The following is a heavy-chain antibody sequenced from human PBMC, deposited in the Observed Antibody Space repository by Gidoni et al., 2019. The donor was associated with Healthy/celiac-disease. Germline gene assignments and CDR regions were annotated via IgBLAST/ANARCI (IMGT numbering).Heavy chain of an antibody. Sequence: QVQLVESGGGLVKPGGSLGLSCAASGFTFSDYYMSWIRQAPGKGLEWVSYISSSSSYTNYADSVKGRFTISRDNAKNSLYLQMNSLRAEDTAVYYCARNPISGYSSGWYTDYWGQGTLVTVSS. CDR3: ARNPISGYSSGWYTDY. D-gene: IGHD6-19*01. J-gene: IGHJ4*02. V-gene: IGHV3-11*05. CDR1: GFTFSDYY. CDR2: ISSSSSYT.